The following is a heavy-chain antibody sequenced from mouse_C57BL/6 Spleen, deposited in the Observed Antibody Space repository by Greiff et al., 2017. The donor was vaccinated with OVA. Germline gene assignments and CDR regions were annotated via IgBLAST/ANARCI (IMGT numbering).Heavy chain of an antibody. V-gene: IGHV1-82*01. J-gene: IGHJ2*01. CDR1: GYAFSSSW. Sequence: VKLQESGPELVKPGASVKISCKASGYAFSSSWMNWVKQRPGKGLEWIGRIYPGDGDTNYNGKFKGKATLTADKSSSTAYMQLSSLTSEDSAVYFCARAGTGPYFDYWGQGTTLTVSS. D-gene: IGHD4-1*01. CDR3: ARAGTGPYFDY. CDR2: IYPGDGDT.